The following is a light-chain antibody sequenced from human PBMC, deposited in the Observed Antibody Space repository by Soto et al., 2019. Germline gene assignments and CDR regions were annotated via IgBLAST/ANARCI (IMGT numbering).Light chain of an antibody. CDR3: QQYGSSPVT. CDR1: QSVSSSY. J-gene: IGKJ4*01. V-gene: IGKV3-20*01. Sequence: EIVLTQSPGTLSLSPGERATISCRASQSVSSSYLAWYQQKPGQAPRLLIYGASSRATGIPDRFSGSGSGTDFTLTIIRLEPEDFAVYYCQQYGSSPVTFGGGTKVAIK. CDR2: GAS.